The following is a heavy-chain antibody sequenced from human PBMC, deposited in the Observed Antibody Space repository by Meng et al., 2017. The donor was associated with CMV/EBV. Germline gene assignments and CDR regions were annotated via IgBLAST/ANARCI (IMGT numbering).Heavy chain of an antibody. CDR2: INHSGST. D-gene: IGHD1-26*01. CDR1: GGFFSGYY. CDR3: ARGGGGEWELLHYFDY. Sequence: QGQVQPVGGGLLKPSETLSLTCAVCGGFFSGYYWGWIRQPPGKGLEWIGEINHSGSTNYNPSLKSRVTISVDTSKNQFSLKLSSVTAADTAVYYCARGGGGEWELLHYFDYWGQGTLVTVSS. J-gene: IGHJ4*02. V-gene: IGHV4-34*01.